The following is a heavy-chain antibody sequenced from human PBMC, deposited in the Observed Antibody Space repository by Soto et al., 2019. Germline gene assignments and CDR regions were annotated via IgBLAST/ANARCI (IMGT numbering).Heavy chain of an antibody. J-gene: IGHJ4*02. D-gene: IGHD3-22*01. CDR2: IIPIFGTA. CDR1: GGTFSSYA. Sequence: QVQLVQSGAEVKKPGSSVKVSCKASGGTFSSYAISWVRQAPGQGLEWMGGIIPIFGTANYAQKFQGRVTITADESTSTAYMELSSLRSEDTAVYYCASLRPDYYDSSGYYYNGYFDYWGQGTLVTVSS. V-gene: IGHV1-69*01. CDR3: ASLRPDYYDSSGYYYNGYFDY.